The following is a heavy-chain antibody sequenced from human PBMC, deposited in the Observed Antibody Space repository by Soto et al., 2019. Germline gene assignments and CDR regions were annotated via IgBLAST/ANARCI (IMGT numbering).Heavy chain of an antibody. CDR3: ARFGRCSSTSCYFFAGYYYYYYYMYV. CDR2: IWNDGSNK. V-gene: IGHV3-33*01. Sequence: QVQLVESGGGVVQPGRSLRLSCAASGFTFSSYGMHWVRQAPGKGLEWVAVIWNDGSNKYYADSVKGRFTISRDNSKNTLDLQMNSLRAEDTAVYYCARFGRCSSTSCYFFAGYYYYYYYMYVWGKGTTVTVAS. J-gene: IGHJ6*03. D-gene: IGHD2-2*01. CDR1: GFTFSSYG.